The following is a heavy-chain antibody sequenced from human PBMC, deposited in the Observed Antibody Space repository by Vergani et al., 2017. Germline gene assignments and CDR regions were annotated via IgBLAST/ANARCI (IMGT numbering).Heavy chain of an antibody. Sequence: QLQLQESGPGLVKPSETLSLTCTVSGGSISSGDYYWSWLRQPPGNGLAWIGYIYYSGSTYYNPSLKSRVTISVDTSKNQFSLKLSSVTAADTAVYYCARDGRRPVMITFGGVIAEINDAVDIWGQGTMVTVSS. D-gene: IGHD3-16*01. CDR2: IYYSGST. V-gene: IGHV4-30-4*08. J-gene: IGHJ3*02. CDR1: GGSISSGDYY. CDR3: ARDGRRPVMITFGGVIAEINDAVDI.